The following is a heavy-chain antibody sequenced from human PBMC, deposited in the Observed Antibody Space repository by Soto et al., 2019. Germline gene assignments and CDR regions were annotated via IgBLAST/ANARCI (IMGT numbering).Heavy chain of an antibody. CDR3: AKDYDSSGYYYVRAEYFQH. D-gene: IGHD3-22*01. J-gene: IGHJ1*01. CDR1: GFTFSSYA. CDR2: ISGSGGST. Sequence: VQLLESGGGLVQPGGSLRLSCAASGFTFSSYAMSWVRQAPGKGLEWVSAISGSGGSTYYADSVKGRFTISRDNSKNTLYLQMNSLRAEDTAVYYCAKDYDSSGYYYVRAEYFQHWGQGTLVTVSS. V-gene: IGHV3-23*01.